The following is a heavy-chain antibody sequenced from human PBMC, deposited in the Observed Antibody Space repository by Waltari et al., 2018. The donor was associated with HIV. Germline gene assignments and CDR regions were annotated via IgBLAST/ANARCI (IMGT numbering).Heavy chain of an antibody. CDR2: ISYDGSNK. V-gene: IGHV3-30-3*01. Sequence: QVQLVEYGGGVVQPGRSLRVSCEAYGFTVSNYARHWVPQAPGKGLEWVAVISYDGSNKYYADSVKGRFTISRDNSKNTLYLQMNSLRAEDTAVYYCARDPQYCSSTSCSYYFDYWGQGTLFTVSS. J-gene: IGHJ4*02. D-gene: IGHD2-2*01. CDR1: GFTVSNYA. CDR3: ARDPQYCSSTSCSYYFDY.